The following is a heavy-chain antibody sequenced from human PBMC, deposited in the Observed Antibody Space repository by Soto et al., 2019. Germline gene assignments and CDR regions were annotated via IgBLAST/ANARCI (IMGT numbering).Heavy chain of an antibody. CDR3: SRTSKSGTRFDC. D-gene: IGHD1-7*01. V-gene: IGHV4-4*02. CDR2: VYHSGST. J-gene: IGHJ4*02. Sequence: QVQLQESGPGLVKPSGTLSLTCAVSGGSISTSNWWSWVRQPPGKGLEWIGEVYHSGSTNYNPSFKSRVNMSLDKARNRFALKLNSETAADTALNYCSRTSKSGTRFDCWGQGSLVTVSS. CDR1: GGSISTSNW.